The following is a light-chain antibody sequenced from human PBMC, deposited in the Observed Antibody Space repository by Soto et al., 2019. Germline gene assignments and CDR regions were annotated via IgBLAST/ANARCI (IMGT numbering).Light chain of an antibody. CDR1: QSVGSY. CDR3: QQRSNWPWT. Sequence: EIVLTQSPATLSLSPGERATLSCRGSQSVGSYLAWYQQKPGRAPRLLIYDASNRATGIPARFSGGGSGTDFALTISRLEPEDFAVYYCQQRSNWPWTFGQGTKVEIK. V-gene: IGKV3-11*01. J-gene: IGKJ1*01. CDR2: DAS.